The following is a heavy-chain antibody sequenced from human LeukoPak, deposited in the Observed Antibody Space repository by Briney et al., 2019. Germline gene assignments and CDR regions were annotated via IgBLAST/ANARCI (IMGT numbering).Heavy chain of an antibody. V-gene: IGHV5-51*01. D-gene: IGHD2-15*01. J-gene: IGHJ6*02. CDR3: ARHLNGPPGCCGMDV. CDR2: IYPADSDT. CDR1: GYSFTNYW. Sequence: GESLKISCKGSGYSFTNYWIGWVRQMPGKGLEWMGIIYPADSDTRYSPSFQGQVTISADKSISTAYLQWNSLKASDTAMYYCARHLNGPPGCCGMDVWGQGTTVTVSS.